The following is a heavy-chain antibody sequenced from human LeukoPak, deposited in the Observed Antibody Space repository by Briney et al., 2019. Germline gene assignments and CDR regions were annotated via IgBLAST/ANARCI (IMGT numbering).Heavy chain of an antibody. CDR1: GGTFSSYA. D-gene: IGHD2-15*01. CDR3: ARGAAANCSGGSCYQIYYYYYYMDV. CDR2: IIPIFGTA. V-gene: IGHV1-69*13. J-gene: IGHJ6*03. Sequence: ASVKVSCKASGGTFSSYAISWVRQAPGQGLEWMGGIIPIFGTANYAQKFQGRVTITADESTSTAYTELSSLRSEDTAVYYCARGAAANCSGGSCYQIYYYYYYMDVWGKGTTVTVSS.